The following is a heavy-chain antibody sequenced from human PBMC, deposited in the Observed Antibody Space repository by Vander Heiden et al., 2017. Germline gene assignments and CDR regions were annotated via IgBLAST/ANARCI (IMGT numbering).Heavy chain of an antibody. CDR2: ISAYNGNT. CDR1: GYTFINFG. V-gene: IGHV1-18*04. CDR3: ARGLNGWSDFDY. D-gene: IGHD6-19*01. J-gene: IGHJ4*02. Sequence: QVQLVQSGAEVKKPGGSVKVSCKASGYTFINFGVSWVRQAPGQGLEWMGWISAYNGNTDYSQTVHGRVTMTRDKSTTTAYMELGSLTSDDTAVYYCARGLNGWSDFDYWGQGTLVTVPS.